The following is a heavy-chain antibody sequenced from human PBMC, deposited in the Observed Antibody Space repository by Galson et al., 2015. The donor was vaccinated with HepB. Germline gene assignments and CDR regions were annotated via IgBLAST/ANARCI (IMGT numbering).Heavy chain of an antibody. D-gene: IGHD3-22*01. CDR3: ARTYYHDSSGYHPLQP. CDR2: IGSSSRYI. V-gene: IGHV3-21*06. J-gene: IGHJ5*02. Sequence: SLRLSCAASGFTFDTYTMNWVRQPPGKGLEWVSSIGSSSRYIFYSDSVKGRFTVSRDNAKNSLYLQMNSLRAEDTAVYYCARTYYHDSSGYHPLQPRGQGTLVTVSS. CDR1: GFTFDTYT.